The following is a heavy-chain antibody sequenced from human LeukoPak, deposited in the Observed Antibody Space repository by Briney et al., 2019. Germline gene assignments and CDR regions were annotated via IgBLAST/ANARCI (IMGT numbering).Heavy chain of an antibody. CDR1: GGSISSYY. CDR2: IYYSGST. Sequence: TSETLSLTCTVSGGSISSYYWSWIRQPPGKGLEWIGYIYYSGSTYYNPSLKSRVTISVDTSKNQFSLKLSSVTAADTAVYYCARKSLKSYYMDVWGKGTTVTVSS. J-gene: IGHJ6*03. V-gene: IGHV4-59*12. CDR3: ARKSLKSYYMDV.